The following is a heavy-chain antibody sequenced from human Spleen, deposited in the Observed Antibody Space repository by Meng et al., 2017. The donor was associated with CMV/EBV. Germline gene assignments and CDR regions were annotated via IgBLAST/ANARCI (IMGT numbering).Heavy chain of an antibody. CDR2: ISWNSCSI. V-gene: IGHV3-9*03. J-gene: IGHJ6*02. Sequence: LKIFCAASGFTFDDYAMHWVRKGPGKVLEWVLGISWNSCSIGYADSVKGRFTISRDNAKNSLYLQMNSLRAEDMALYYCAKDRAGNWNYGMDVWGQGTTVTVSS. D-gene: IGHD1-1*01. CDR3: AKDRAGNWNYGMDV. CDR1: GFTFDDYA.